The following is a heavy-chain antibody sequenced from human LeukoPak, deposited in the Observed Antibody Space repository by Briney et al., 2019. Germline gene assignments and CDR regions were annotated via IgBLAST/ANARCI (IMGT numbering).Heavy chain of an antibody. CDR3: ARTGTTDYFDY. CDR1: GFTFSSYA. V-gene: IGHV3-23*01. D-gene: IGHD1-7*01. J-gene: IGHJ4*02. CDR2: IVGNGGST. Sequence: GGSLKLSCAASGFTFSSYAMTWVRQAPGKGLEWVSTIVGNGGSTYYADSVKGRFTISRDNSKNTLYLQMDSLRAEDTAVYYCARTGTTDYFDYWGQGTLVTVSS.